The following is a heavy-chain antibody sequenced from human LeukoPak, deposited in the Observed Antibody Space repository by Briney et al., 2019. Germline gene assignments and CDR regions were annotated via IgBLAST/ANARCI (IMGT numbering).Heavy chain of an antibody. J-gene: IGHJ4*02. Sequence: SETLSLTCTVSGDSINNHYWNWLRQSPGKGLEWIGYIFHFGSPHYNPSLSSRVTTSIDTSKNQFSLELTSVTTADSAIYFCASSRAGYTSGWFFEYWGQGALVTVSS. CDR1: GDSINNHY. D-gene: IGHD6-13*01. CDR2: IFHFGSP. V-gene: IGHV4-59*11. CDR3: ASSRAGYTSGWFFEY.